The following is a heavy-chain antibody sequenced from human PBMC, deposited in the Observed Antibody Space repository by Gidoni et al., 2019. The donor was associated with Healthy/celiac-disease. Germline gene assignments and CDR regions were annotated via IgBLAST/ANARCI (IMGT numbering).Heavy chain of an antibody. CDR2: IWYDGSNK. Sequence: QVQLVESGGGVVQPGRSLRLSCAASGFTFSSYGMHWVRQAPGKGLEWVAVIWYDGSNKYYADSVKGRFTISRDNSKNTLYLQMNSLRAEDTAVYYCARGGDIVVVPAAMAYWGQGTLVTVSS. J-gene: IGHJ4*02. CDR1: GFTFSSYG. CDR3: ARGGDIVVVPAAMAY. D-gene: IGHD2-2*01. V-gene: IGHV3-33*01.